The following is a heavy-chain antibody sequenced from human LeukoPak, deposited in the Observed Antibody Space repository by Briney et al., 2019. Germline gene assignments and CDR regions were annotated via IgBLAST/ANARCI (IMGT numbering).Heavy chain of an antibody. V-gene: IGHV4-59*01. CDR3: GTYGDYGMGAFDI. J-gene: IGHJ3*02. Sequence: ETLSLTCTVSGGSISSYYWSWIRQPPGKGLEWIGYIYYSGSTNYNPSLKSRVTISVDTSKNQFSLKLSSVTAADTAVYYCGTYGDYGMGAFDIWGQGTMVTVSS. CDR1: GGSISSYY. D-gene: IGHD4-17*01. CDR2: IYYSGST.